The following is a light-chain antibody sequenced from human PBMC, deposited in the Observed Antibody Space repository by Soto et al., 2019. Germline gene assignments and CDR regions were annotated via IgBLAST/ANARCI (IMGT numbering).Light chain of an antibody. CDR1: QRINIY. Sequence: DIQMTQSPSSLSTSIGDRVTITCRASQRINIYLNWYRQKPGKAPELLIYSASNLQSGGPSRFSGSGSGTDFTLAISGLQSEDFATYYCQQSFSTPPFGQGTRLDIK. CDR3: QQSFSTPP. CDR2: SAS. J-gene: IGKJ5*01. V-gene: IGKV1-39*01.